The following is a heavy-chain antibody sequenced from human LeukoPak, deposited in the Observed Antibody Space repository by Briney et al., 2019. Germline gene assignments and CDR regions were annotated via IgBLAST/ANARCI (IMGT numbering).Heavy chain of an antibody. CDR1: GGSFSGYY. Sequence: SETLSLTCAVYGGSFSGYYWSWIRQPPGKGLEWIGEIYHSGSTNYNPSLKSRVTISVDKSKNQFSLKLSSVTAADTAVYYCARGRGKATNFDYWGQGTLVTVSS. CDR3: ARGRGKATNFDY. CDR2: IYHSGST. V-gene: IGHV4-34*01. D-gene: IGHD1/OR15-1a*01. J-gene: IGHJ4*02.